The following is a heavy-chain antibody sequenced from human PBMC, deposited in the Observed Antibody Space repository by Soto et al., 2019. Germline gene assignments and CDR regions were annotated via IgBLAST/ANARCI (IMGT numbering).Heavy chain of an antibody. CDR3: ARDPGKSGYLGYYYGMDV. CDR1: GFTFSSYS. CDR2: ISSSSSYI. Sequence: PGGSLRLSCAASGFTFSSYSMNWVRQAPGKGLEWVSSISSSSSYIYYADSVKGRFTISRDNAKNSLYLQMNSLRAEDTAVYYCARDPGKSGYLGYYYGMDVWGQGTTVTVSS. D-gene: IGHD3-3*01. J-gene: IGHJ6*02. V-gene: IGHV3-21*01.